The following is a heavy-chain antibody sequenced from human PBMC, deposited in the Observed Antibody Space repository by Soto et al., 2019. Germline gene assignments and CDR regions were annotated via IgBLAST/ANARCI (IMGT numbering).Heavy chain of an antibody. CDR1: GDSVSTNSAA. CDR3: AREGSSSFDY. D-gene: IGHD6-6*01. J-gene: IGHJ4*02. V-gene: IGHV6-1*01. Sequence: QVQLQQSGPGLVKPSQTLSLTCAISGDSVSTNSAAWNWIRQSPSRGLEWLGRTYYRSKWYNDYAVSVKXXIXIXXDTSRNQFSLHLNSVTPEDTAIYYCAREGSSSFDYWGQGTLVTVSS. CDR2: TYYRSKWYN.